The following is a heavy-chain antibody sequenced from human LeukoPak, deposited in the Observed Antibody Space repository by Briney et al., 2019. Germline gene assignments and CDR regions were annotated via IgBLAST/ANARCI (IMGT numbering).Heavy chain of an antibody. J-gene: IGHJ1*01. CDR1: GFTFSSYA. D-gene: IGHD6-13*01. CDR3: AKDRGYSSSWYGYFQH. CDR2: VSSRGSNT. Sequence: GGSLRLSCAASGFTFSSYAMSWVRQAPGKGLEWVAAVSSRGSNTDYADSVKGRCTISRDNSKNTLYLQMNSLRAEDTAVYYCAKDRGYSSSWYGYFQHWGQGTLVTVSS. V-gene: IGHV3-23*01.